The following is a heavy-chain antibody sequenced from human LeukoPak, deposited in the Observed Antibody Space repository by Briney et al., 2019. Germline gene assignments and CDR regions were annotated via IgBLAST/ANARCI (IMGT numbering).Heavy chain of an antibody. J-gene: IGHJ4*02. CDR2: ISSSSSYI. CDR1: GFTFSSYS. Sequence: GGSLRLSCAASGFTFSSYSMNWVRQAPGKGLEWVSSISSSSSYIYYADSVKGRFTISRDNAKNSLYLQMDSLRAEDTAVYYCARRAGAYSHPYDYWGQGTLVTVSS. CDR3: ARRAGAYSHPYDY. V-gene: IGHV3-21*01. D-gene: IGHD4/OR15-4a*01.